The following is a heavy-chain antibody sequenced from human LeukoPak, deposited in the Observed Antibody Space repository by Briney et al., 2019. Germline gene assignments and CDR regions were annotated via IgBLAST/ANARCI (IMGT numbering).Heavy chain of an antibody. J-gene: IGHJ3*02. CDR3: ARDMDGLGAFDI. CDR2: IIPIFGTA. V-gene: IGHV1-69*13. Sequence: ASVKVSCKASGGTFSSYAISWVRQAPGQGLEWMGGIIPIFGTANYAQKFQGRVTITADESTSTAYMELSSLRAEDTAVYYCARDMDGLGAFDIWGQGTMVTVSS. CDR1: GGTFSSYA. D-gene: IGHD5-24*01.